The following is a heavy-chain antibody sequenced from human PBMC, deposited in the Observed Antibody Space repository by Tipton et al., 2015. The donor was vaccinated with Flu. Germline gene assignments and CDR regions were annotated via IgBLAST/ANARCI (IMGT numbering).Heavy chain of an antibody. Sequence: TLSLTCSVSGGSINNRNYFWNWIRQPPGMGLEWIGSIYPSGTTYYNPSLKSRVTISVDTSKSQFSLKLRSVTAADTAVYFCATYNWNDVDVPVPAFDIWGQGTLVTVSS. V-gene: IGHV4-39*07. D-gene: IGHD1-20*01. CDR2: IYPSGTT. CDR3: ATYNWNDVDVPVPAFDI. J-gene: IGHJ3*02. CDR1: GGSINNRNYF.